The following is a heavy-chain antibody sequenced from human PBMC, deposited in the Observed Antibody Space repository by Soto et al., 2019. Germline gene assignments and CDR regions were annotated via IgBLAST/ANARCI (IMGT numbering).Heavy chain of an antibody. CDR1: GYSFTDDG. D-gene: IGHD6-13*01. Sequence: QPQLVQSGGAVRKPGASVTVYCKASGYSFTDDGISWVRQAPGQGLDWMGWVSTFHGDTNSAQKVRDRLTLTTDASMTNAFLELRSMTSADTAVYYCARDLAGTTGGMDVWRQGTTVYVAS. J-gene: IGHJ6*02. CDR2: VSTFHGDT. V-gene: IGHV1-18*01. CDR3: ARDLAGTTGGMDV.